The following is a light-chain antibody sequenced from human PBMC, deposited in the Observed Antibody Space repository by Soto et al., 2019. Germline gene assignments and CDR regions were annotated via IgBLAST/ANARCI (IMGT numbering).Light chain of an antibody. CDR3: QQYDNLPSIT. CDR2: DAS. CDR1: QDISNY. V-gene: IGKV1-33*01. Sequence: DIQMTQSPSSLSASVGDRVTITCQASQDISNYLNWYQQKPGKAPKLLIYDASNLETGVPSRFSGSGSGTDFTFSISSPQPEDIAIYYWQQYDNLPSITFGQGTRLEIK. J-gene: IGKJ5*01.